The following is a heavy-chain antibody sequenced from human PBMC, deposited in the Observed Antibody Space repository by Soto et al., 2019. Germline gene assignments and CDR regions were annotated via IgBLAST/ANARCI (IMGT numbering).Heavy chain of an antibody. J-gene: IGHJ4*02. CDR1: GFTFSSYS. D-gene: IGHD5-18*01. CDR2: ISSSSSYI. V-gene: IGHV3-21*01. Sequence: GGSLRLSCAASGFTFSSYSMNWVRQAPGKGLEWVSSISSSSSYIYYADSVKGRFTISRDNAKNSLYLQMNSLRAEDTAVYYCARGGYSYGYFFDYWGQGTLVTVSS. CDR3: ARGGYSYGYFFDY.